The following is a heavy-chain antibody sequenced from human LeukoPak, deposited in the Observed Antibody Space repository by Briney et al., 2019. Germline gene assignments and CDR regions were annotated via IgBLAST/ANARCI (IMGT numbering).Heavy chain of an antibody. V-gene: IGHV3-33*01. CDR2: IWYDGSNK. CDR3: ARGSKGYYFDY. J-gene: IGHJ4*02. Sequence: GSLRLFCAASGFTFSSYGMHWGRPAPGQGLGWVAVIWYDGSNKYYADSVKGRFTISRDNSKNTLYLQMNSLRAEDTAVYYCARGSKGYYFDYWGQGTLVTVSS. CDR1: GFTFSSYG.